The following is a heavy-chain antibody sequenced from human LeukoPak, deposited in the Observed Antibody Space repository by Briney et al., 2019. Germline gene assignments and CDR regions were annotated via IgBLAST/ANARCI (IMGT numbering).Heavy chain of an antibody. CDR1: GYTLTELS. D-gene: IGHD3-10*01. Sequence: GASVKVSCKVSGYTLTELSMHWVRQAPGKGLEWMGGFDPEDGETIYAQKFQGRVTMTEDTSTDTAYMELSSLRSEDTAVYYCATGFYGSGTYFRDAFDIWGQGTMVTVSS. J-gene: IGHJ3*02. CDR2: FDPEDGET. CDR3: ATGFYGSGTYFRDAFDI. V-gene: IGHV1-24*01.